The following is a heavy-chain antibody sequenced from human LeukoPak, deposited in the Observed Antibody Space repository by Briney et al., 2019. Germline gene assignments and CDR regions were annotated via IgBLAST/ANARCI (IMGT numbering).Heavy chain of an antibody. CDR1: GYSLTSYP. J-gene: IGHJ4*02. V-gene: IGHV7-4-1*02. CDR2: INTETQKP. D-gene: IGHD1-26*01. CDR3: ARDPSGGGSASDY. Sequence: GASVKVSCKAPGYSLTSYPVNWVRQAPGQGLEWMGWINTETQKPTYAQGFTGRFVFSLDTSLSTAYLQISNLKAEDTAIYYCARDPSGGGSASDYWGQGTLVTVSP.